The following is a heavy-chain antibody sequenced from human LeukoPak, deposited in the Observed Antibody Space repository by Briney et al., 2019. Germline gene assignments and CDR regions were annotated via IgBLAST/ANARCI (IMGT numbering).Heavy chain of an antibody. J-gene: IGHJ5*02. Sequence: GGSLRLPCVASGFTFSSYWVHWVRQGPGKGLVWVSRIKNDGSSTSYADSVKGRFTISRDNAKNTLYLQMNSLRAEDTAVYYCTKSDWFDPWGQGTLVTVSS. CDR2: IKNDGSST. CDR3: TKSDWFDP. V-gene: IGHV3-74*01. CDR1: GFTFSSYW.